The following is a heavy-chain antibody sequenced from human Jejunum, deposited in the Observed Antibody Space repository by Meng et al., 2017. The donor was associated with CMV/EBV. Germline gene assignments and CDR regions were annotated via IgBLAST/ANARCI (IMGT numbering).Heavy chain of an antibody. CDR1: GFTFNSHW. J-gene: IGHJ4*02. V-gene: IGHV3-74*01. CDR2: IYTDGSRT. CDR3: ARAYIDSFDY. Sequence: LSCVASGFTFNSHWMHWARQAPGKGLVWVSRIYTDGSRTSYADPVKGRFTISRDNAKNTLYLQMDGLRADDTAVYYCARAYIDSFDYWGQGSLVTVSS. D-gene: IGHD3-9*01.